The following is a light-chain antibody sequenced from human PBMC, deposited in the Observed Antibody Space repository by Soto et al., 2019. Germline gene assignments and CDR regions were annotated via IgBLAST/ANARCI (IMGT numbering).Light chain of an antibody. V-gene: IGKV3-11*01. CDR3: QQRGNWPWLT. J-gene: IGKJ4*01. CDR2: DAT. Sequence: EIVLKQSPGTLSLSPGERATLSCRASQTVNNYLAWYQQKPGQAPRLVTYDATNRATGIPARFSGSGSGTDFTLTISSLEPEDSAVYCCQQRGNWPWLTFGGGTRVEIK. CDR1: QTVNNY.